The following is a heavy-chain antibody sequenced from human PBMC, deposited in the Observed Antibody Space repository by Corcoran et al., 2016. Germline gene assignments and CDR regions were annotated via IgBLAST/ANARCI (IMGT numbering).Heavy chain of an antibody. CDR3: ARGRPSMVRGVIREFDY. V-gene: IGHV1-69*01. CDR1: GGTFSSYA. CDR2: IIPLFGTA. J-gene: IGHJ4*02. Sequence: QVQLVQSGAEVKKPGSSVKVSCKASGGTFSSYAISWVRQAPGQGLEWMGGIIPLFGTANYAQKFQGRVTITADESTSTAYMELSSLRSEDTAVYYWARGRPSMVRGVIREFDYWGQGTLVTVSS. D-gene: IGHD3-10*01.